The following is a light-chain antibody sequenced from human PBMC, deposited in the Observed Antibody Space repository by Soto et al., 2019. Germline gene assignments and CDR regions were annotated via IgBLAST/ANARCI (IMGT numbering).Light chain of an antibody. CDR3: QAYDYSLTASV. CDR1: TSNLGAGYD. Sequence: QSVLTQPPSVSGAPGQRVTLSCTGNTSNLGAGYDVHWYQQLPGAAHKLVIFGNRNRPSGVPERFSGSKSGTSASLAITGLQAEDEADYYCQAYDYSLTASVFGGGTKLTVL. V-gene: IGLV1-40*01. J-gene: IGLJ3*02. CDR2: GNR.